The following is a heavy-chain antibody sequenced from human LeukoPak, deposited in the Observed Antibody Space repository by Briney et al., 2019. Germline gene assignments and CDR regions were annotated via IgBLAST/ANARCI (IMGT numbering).Heavy chain of an antibody. CDR3: ARVGDHYHWYLDL. V-gene: IGHV3-53*01. CDR2: IYSGADT. CDR1: GFSVSTKY. Sequence: GGSLTLSCAASGFSVSTKYMNWVRQAPGKGLQWVSIIYSGADTYYADSVKGRFTISRDTSKNTLFLHMNNLRVEDTAVYFCARVGDHYHWYLDLWGRGTPVSVSS. J-gene: IGHJ2*01. D-gene: IGHD3-10*01.